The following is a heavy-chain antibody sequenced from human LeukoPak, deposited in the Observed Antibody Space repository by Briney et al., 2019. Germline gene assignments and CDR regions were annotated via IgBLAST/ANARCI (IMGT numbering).Heavy chain of an antibody. CDR1: GFTFSSYA. D-gene: IGHD1-26*01. J-gene: IGHJ4*02. CDR3: ARAPAQESGASMGH. CDR2: ISYDGSNK. Sequence: RSLRLSCAASGFTFSSYAMHWVRQAPGKGLEWVAVISYDGSNKYYADSVKGRFTISRDNSKNTLYLQMNSLRAEDTAVYYCARAPAQESGASMGHWGQGTLVTVSS. V-gene: IGHV3-30*04.